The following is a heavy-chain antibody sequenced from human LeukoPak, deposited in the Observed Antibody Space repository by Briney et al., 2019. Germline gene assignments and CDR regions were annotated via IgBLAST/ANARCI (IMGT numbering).Heavy chain of an antibody. V-gene: IGHV4-59*05. D-gene: IGHD3-10*01. CDR2: IYYSGST. J-gene: IGHJ4*02. Sequence: PGGSLRLSCAASGFTFSSYTMSWVRQAPGKGLEWIGSIYYSGSTYYNPSLKSRVTISVDTSKNQFSLKLSSVTAADTAVYYCASSPTYYYGSGSLLWGQGTLVTVSS. CDR1: GFTFSSYT. CDR3: ASSPTYYYGSGSLL.